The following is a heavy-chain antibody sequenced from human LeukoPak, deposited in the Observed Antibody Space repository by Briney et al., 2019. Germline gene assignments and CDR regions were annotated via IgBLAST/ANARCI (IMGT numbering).Heavy chain of an antibody. CDR2: IIPIFGTA. CDR1: GGTFSIYA. CDR3: ASSSGSYGGGYYFDY. V-gene: IGHV1-69*05. Sequence: SVKVSCKASGGTFSIYAISWVRQAPGQGLEWMGRIIPIFGTANYAQKFQGRVTITTDESTSTAYMELSSLRSEDTAVYYCASSSGSYGGGYYFDYWGQGTLVTVSS. J-gene: IGHJ4*02. D-gene: IGHD1-26*01.